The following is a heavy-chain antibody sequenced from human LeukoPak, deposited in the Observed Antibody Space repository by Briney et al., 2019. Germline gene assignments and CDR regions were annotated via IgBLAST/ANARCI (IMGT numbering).Heavy chain of an antibody. V-gene: IGHV3-30*18. D-gene: IGHD4-23*01. CDR3: AKGLRWYQGGPYYFDY. CDR2: ISYDGSNK. J-gene: IGHJ4*02. CDR1: GLTFSSYG. Sequence: GGSLRLSCAASGLTFSSYGMHWVRQAPGKGLEWVAVISYDGSNKYYADSVKGRFTISRDNSKNTLYLQMNSLRAEDTAVYYCAKGLRWYQGGPYYFDYWGQGTLVTVSS.